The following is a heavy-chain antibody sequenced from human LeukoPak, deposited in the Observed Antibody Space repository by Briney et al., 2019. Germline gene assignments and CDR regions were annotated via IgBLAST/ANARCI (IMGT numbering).Heavy chain of an antibody. CDR1: GGSISSYY. CDR2: IYYSGNT. CDR3: ARDASVGGMDV. V-gene: IGHV4-59*01. J-gene: IGHJ6*02. Sequence: SETLSLTCTVSGGSISSYYGSWLRQPPGKGLEWIGYIYYSGNTNYNPSLKSRVTISVDTSTNQFSLKLSSVTAADTAVYYCARDASVGGMDVWGQGTTVIVSS.